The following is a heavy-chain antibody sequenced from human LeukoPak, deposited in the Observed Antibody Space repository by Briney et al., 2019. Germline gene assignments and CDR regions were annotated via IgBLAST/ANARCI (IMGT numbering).Heavy chain of an antibody. CDR2: IKQDGSEK. Sequence: QPGGSLRLSCAASGFTFSSYWMSWVRQAPGKGLEWVANIKQDGSEKYYVDSVKGRFTISRDNAKNSLYLQMNSLRAEDTAVYYCARGKPTYYYYMDVWGKGTTVTVSS. J-gene: IGHJ6*03. V-gene: IGHV3-7*01. CDR1: GFTFSSYW. D-gene: IGHD1-14*01. CDR3: ARGKPTYYYYMDV.